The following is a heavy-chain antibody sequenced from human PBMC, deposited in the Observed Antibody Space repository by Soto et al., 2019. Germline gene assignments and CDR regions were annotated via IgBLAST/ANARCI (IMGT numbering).Heavy chain of an antibody. CDR3: ANPPLYDSGFDC. Sequence: EVQLVESGGGLVQPGGSLRLSCAASGFTFDDYAIHWVRQAPGKGLEWVSGISWNGAATGYMNSVKGRFSISRDNTKNTLYLQMNSLRSEDTAVYYCANPPLYDSGFDCWGQGTLVTVSS. CDR2: ISWNGAAT. V-gene: IGHV3-9*01. J-gene: IGHJ4*02. D-gene: IGHD3-10*01. CDR1: GFTFDDYA.